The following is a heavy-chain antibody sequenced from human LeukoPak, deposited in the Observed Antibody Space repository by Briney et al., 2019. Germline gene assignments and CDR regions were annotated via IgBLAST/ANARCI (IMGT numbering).Heavy chain of an antibody. D-gene: IGHD3-3*01. Sequence: PVKVSCKASGDTFSSYAISWVRQAPGQGLEWMGGIIPIFGTANYAQIFQGRVTMTRNTSISTAYMELSSLRSEDTAVYYCAREAITIFGVVRTQTTYGPHRFDPWGQGTLVTVSS. CDR1: GDTFSSYA. J-gene: IGHJ5*02. V-gene: IGHV1-69*05. CDR3: AREAITIFGVVRTQTTYGPHRFDP. CDR2: IIPIFGTA.